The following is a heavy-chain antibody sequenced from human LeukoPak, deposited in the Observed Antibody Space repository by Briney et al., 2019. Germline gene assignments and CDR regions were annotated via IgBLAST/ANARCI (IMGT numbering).Heavy chain of an antibody. CDR3: ASGRGYSYGTLI. D-gene: IGHD5-18*01. CDR1: GFTFVDYA. Sequence: GGSLRLSCAASGFTFVDYAMHWVRQAPGKGLEWVSLISGDRGTTFYADSVKGRLTISRDNSRNSLYLQMNSLRPEDTAVYYCASGRGYSYGTLIWGQGTLVTVSS. J-gene: IGHJ4*02. CDR2: ISGDRGTT. V-gene: IGHV3-43*02.